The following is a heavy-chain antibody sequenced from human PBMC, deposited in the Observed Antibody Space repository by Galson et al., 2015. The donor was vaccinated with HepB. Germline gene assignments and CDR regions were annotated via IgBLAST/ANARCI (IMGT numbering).Heavy chain of an antibody. CDR3: ARDLNAYGDF. J-gene: IGHJ4*02. CDR2: IYSGGAT. CDR1: GFTVSTNF. Sequence: SLRLSCAASGFTVSTNFMSWVRQAPGKGLEWVSVIYSGGATYYADSVRGRFTISRDISKNTLFLQMDSLRAEDTAVYYCARDLNAYGDFWGQGTLVTVSS. D-gene: IGHD4-17*01. V-gene: IGHV3-66*01.